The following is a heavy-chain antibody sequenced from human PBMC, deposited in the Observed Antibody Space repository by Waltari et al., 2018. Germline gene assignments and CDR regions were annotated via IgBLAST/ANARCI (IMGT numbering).Heavy chain of an antibody. D-gene: IGHD3-10*01. V-gene: IGHV4-38-2*01. CDR1: GYSISSGYY. Sequence: QVQLQESGPGLVKPSETLSLTCAVSGYSISSGYYWGWIRQPPGKGLEWIGSIYHSGSTYYNPSLKSRVTISVDTSKNQFSLKLSSVTAADTAVYYCARLPWYGSGSRSDYWGQGTLVTVSS. CDR3: ARLPWYGSGSRSDY. CDR2: IYHSGST. J-gene: IGHJ4*02.